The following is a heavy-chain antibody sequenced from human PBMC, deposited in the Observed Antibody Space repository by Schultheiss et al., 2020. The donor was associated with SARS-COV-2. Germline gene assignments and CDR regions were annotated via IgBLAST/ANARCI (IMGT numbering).Heavy chain of an antibody. J-gene: IGHJ2*01. CDR1: GGSFSGYF. CDR2: INHSGST. V-gene: IGHV4-34*01. D-gene: IGHD3-16*02. CDR3: ARDAASVIPYWYFDL. Sequence: SETLSLTCAVDGGSFSGYFWTWIRQSPGKGLEWIGEINHSGSTNYNPSLKSRVTISVDTSKNQFSLKLSSVTAADTAVYYCARDAASVIPYWYFDLWGRGTLVTVSS.